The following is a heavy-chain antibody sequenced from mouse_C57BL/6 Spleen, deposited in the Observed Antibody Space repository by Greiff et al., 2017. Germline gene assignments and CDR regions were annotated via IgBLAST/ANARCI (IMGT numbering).Heavy chain of an antibody. CDR1: GFTFSSYA. J-gene: IGHJ4*01. D-gene: IGHD2-4*01. V-gene: IGHV5-9-1*02. CDR2: ISSGGDSI. CDR3: TRAEDYDGRDY. Sequence: DVKLVESGAGLVKPGGSLKLSCAASGFTFSSYAMSWVRQTPEKRLEWVAYISSGGDSIYYADTVKGRFTISSANARNTLYLQMSSLTSEDTARYYCTRAEDYDGRDYWGQGTSGTGSS.